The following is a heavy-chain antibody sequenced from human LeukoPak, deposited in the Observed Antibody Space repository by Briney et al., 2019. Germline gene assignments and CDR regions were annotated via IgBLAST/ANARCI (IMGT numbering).Heavy chain of an antibody. V-gene: IGHV3-48*01. CDR1: GFTFSSYS. Sequence: GGFLRLSCAASGFTFSSYSMNWVRQAPGKGLEWVSYISSSDTTIYYADSVKGRFTISRDNSKNTLSLQMDRLRAEDTAVYYCARDKADAYNTLDYWGQGTLVTVSS. D-gene: IGHD5-24*01. J-gene: IGHJ4*02. CDR2: ISSSDTTI. CDR3: ARDKADAYNTLDY.